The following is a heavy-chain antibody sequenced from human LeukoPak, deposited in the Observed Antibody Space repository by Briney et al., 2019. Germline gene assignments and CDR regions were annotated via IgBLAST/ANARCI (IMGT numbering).Heavy chain of an antibody. CDR2: ISWNSGSI. Sequence: SRSLRLSCAASGFTFDDYAMHWVRQAPGKGLEWVSGISWNSGSIGYADSVKGRFTISRDNAKNSLYLQMNSLRAEDTALYYCAKDMDGDAHYWYFDPWGRGTLVTVSS. J-gene: IGHJ2*01. CDR1: GFTFDDYA. CDR3: AKDMDGDAHYWYFDP. D-gene: IGHD4-17*01. V-gene: IGHV3-9*01.